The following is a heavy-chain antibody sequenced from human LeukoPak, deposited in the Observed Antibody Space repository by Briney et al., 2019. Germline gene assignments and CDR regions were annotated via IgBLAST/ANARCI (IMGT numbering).Heavy chain of an antibody. V-gene: IGHV3-23*01. CDR1: GFTFSSSA. CDR3: AKDVSGDIRGQFDH. Sequence: GGSLRLSCAASGFTFSSSAMNWVRQAPGRGLEWVSAISGSGGGTHYGDSVKGRFTISRDNSKNTLYLQMNSLRVEDTAVYYCAKDVSGDIRGQFDHWGQGILVTVSS. D-gene: IGHD5-12*01. J-gene: IGHJ4*02. CDR2: ISGSGGGT.